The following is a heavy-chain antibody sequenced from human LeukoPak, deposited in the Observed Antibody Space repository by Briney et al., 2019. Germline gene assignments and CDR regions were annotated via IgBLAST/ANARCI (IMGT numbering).Heavy chain of an antibody. V-gene: IGHV3-23*01. D-gene: IGHD2-15*01. J-gene: IGHJ4*02. CDR1: GFTFSGYG. CDR2: ISGSGGSA. Sequence: HPGGSLRLSCAASGFTFSGYGMSWVRQAPGKGLKWVSAISGSGGSAYYADSVKGRITISRDNSKNTLYLQMNSLRAEDTAVYYCAKGVGYCSGGSCQQFDYWGQGTLVTVSS. CDR3: AKGVGYCSGGSCQQFDY.